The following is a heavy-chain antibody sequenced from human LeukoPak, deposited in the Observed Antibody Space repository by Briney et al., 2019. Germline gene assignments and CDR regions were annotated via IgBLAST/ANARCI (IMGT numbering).Heavy chain of an antibody. CDR3: ARHRSDSSSSPIDY. D-gene: IGHD6-6*01. CDR2: ISSSSSYI. V-gene: IGHV3-21*01. Sequence: PGGSLRLSCAASGFTFSSYSMNWVRQAPGKGLEWVSSISSSSSYIYYADSVKGRFTTSRDNAKNSLYLQMNSLRAEDTAVYYCARHRSDSSSSPIDYWGQGTLVTVSS. CDR1: GFTFSSYS. J-gene: IGHJ4*02.